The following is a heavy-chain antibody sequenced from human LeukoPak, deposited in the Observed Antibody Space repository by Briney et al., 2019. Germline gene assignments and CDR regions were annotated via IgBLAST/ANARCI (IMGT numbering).Heavy chain of an antibody. CDR1: GFTFSSYA. J-gene: IGHJ4*02. CDR2: ISGSGGST. V-gene: IGHV3-23*01. CDR3: AKGPHPLPLYYFDY. Sequence: HSGGSLRLSCAASGFTFSSYAMSWVRQAPGKGLEWVSAISGSGGSTYYADSVKGRFTISRDNSKNTLYLQMNSLRAEDTAVYYCAKGPHPLPLYYFDYWGQGTLITVSS.